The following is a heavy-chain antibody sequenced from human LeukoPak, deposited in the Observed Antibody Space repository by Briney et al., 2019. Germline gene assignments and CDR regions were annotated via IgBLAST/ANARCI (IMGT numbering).Heavy chain of an antibody. CDR2: ISGSGGST. D-gene: IGHD6-13*01. V-gene: IGHV3-23*01. J-gene: IGHJ4*02. Sequence: GGSLRLSCAASGFTFSSYGMSWVRQAPGKGLEWVSAISGSGGSTYYADSVKGRFTISRDNSKNTLYLQMNSLRAEDTAVYYCAMAGYSSSWYSFDYWGQGTLVTVSS. CDR1: GFTFSSYG. CDR3: AMAGYSSSWYSFDY.